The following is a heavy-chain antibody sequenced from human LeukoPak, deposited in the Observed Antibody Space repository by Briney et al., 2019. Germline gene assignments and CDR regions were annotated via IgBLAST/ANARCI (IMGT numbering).Heavy chain of an antibody. D-gene: IGHD6-19*01. J-gene: IGHJ4*02. CDR3: ARGAHSSGWYY. CDR1: GYSISSGYY. CDR2: IYHSGST. V-gene: IGHV4-38-2*02. Sequence: PSETLSLTCTVSGYSISSGYYWGWIRQPPGKGLEWIGSIYHSGSTYYNPSLKSRVTISVDTSKNQFSLKLSSVTAADTVVYYCARGAHSSGWYYWGQGTLVTVSS.